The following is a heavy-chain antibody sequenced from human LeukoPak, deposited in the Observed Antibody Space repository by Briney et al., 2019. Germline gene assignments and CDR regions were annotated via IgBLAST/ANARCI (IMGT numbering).Heavy chain of an antibody. CDR3: TTDVTAMVFRGY. Sequence: GGALRLSCAASGVTFTNAWMSWVREGPGKGLEWVGRIKSKTDGGTTEYAAPVKGRFTISRDDSKNTLYLQMNSLKTEDTAVYYCTTDVTAMVFRGYWGQGTLVTVSS. CDR1: GVTFTNAW. CDR2: IKSKTDGGTT. J-gene: IGHJ4*02. V-gene: IGHV3-15*01. D-gene: IGHD5-18*01.